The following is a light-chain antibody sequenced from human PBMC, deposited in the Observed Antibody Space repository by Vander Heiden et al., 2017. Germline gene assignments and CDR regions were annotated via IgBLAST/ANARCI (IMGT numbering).Light chain of an antibody. CDR3: SSYTSSNSWV. V-gene: IGLV2-14*01. CDR1: SSDIGLYHY. CDR2: EVT. Sequence: QSALTQPAPVSGSHGQSNNIPCTGTSSDIGLYHYVPWYQQHPGKFPKLMIYEVTNRPSGVTNRFSGSKSGNTASLTISGLQAEDEADYFCSSYTSSNSWVFGGGTKLTVL. J-gene: IGLJ3*02.